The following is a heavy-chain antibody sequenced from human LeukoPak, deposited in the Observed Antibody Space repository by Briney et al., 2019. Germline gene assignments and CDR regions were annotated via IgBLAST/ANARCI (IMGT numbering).Heavy chain of an antibody. CDR2: ISYDGSNK. J-gene: IGHJ4*02. D-gene: IGHD2-21*02. CDR1: GITVSTNY. CDR3: AREFGDVVTASSHPGDFDY. Sequence: GGSLRLSCAVSGITVSTNYMSWVRQAPGKGLEWVAVISYDGSNKYYADSVKGRFTISRDNSKNTLYLQMNSLRAEDTAVYYCAREFGDVVTASSHPGDFDYWGQGTLVTVSS. V-gene: IGHV3-30*01.